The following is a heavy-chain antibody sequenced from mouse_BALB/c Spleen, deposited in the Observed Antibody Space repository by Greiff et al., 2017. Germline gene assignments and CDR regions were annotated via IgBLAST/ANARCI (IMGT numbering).Heavy chain of an antibody. CDR3: ARNGNLYYYAMDY. CDR2: ISSGSSTI. CDR1: GFTFSSFG. V-gene: IGHV5-17*02. Sequence: EVQLVESGGGLVQPGGSRKLSCAASGFTFSSFGMHWVRQAPEKGLEWVAYISSGSSTIYYADTVKGRFTISRDNPKNTLFLQMTSLRSEDTAMYYCARNGNLYYYAMDYWGQGTSVTVSS. J-gene: IGHJ4*01. D-gene: IGHD2-1*01.